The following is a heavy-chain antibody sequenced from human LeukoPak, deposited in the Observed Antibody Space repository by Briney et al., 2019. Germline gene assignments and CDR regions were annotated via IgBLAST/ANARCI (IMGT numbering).Heavy chain of an antibody. Sequence: SQTLSLTCTVSGGSISSGDYYWSWIRQPPGKGLEWIGYIYYSGSTYYNPSLKSRVTISVDTSKNQFSLKLSSVTAADTAVYYCARDMVRGVMVHAFDIWGQGTMVTVSS. CDR3: ARDMVRGVMVHAFDI. CDR1: GGSISSGDYY. D-gene: IGHD3-10*01. CDR2: IYYSGST. V-gene: IGHV4-30-4*01. J-gene: IGHJ3*02.